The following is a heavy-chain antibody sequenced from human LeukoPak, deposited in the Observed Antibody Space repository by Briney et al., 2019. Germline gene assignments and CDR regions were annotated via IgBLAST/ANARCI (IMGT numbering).Heavy chain of an antibody. V-gene: IGHV3-11*01. CDR2: ISSSGSTI. D-gene: IGHD2-2*01. CDR3: ARDGSSTSSRWPS. CDR1: GFTFSDYY. Sequence: PGGSLGLSCAASGFTFSDYYMSWIRQAPGKGLEWASYISSSGSTIYYADSVKGRFTISRDNAKNSLYLQMNSLRAEDTAVYYCARDGSSTSSRWPSWGQGTLVTVSS. J-gene: IGHJ4*02.